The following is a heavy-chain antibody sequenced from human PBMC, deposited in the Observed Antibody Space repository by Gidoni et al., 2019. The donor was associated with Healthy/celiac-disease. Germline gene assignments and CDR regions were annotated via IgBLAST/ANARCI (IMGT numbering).Heavy chain of an antibody. CDR3: ARTDGYTGLVAFDI. Sequence: EVQLVKSGAEVKKIERKSLKISCKGSGYSFTSYWIGWVRQMPGEGLEWMGIIYPGDSDTRYSPSFQGQVTISADKSISTAYLQWSSLKASDTAMYYCARTDGYTGLVAFDIWGQGTMVTVSS. V-gene: IGHV5-51*01. CDR2: IYPGDSDT. J-gene: IGHJ3*02. CDR1: GYSFTSYW. D-gene: IGHD5-12*01.